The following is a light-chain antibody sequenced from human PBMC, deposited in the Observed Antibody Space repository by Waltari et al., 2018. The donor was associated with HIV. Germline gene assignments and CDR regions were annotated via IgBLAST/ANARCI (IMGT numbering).Light chain of an antibody. CDR3: QQYKDWPPWT. CDR1: QSVSNN. J-gene: IGKJ1*01. CDR2: DAS. Sequence: TVMTQSPGTLSVSPGARATLSCRASQSVSNNLAWYQQKPGEAPRLLIYDASDRATGVPARFSGSGSGTEFTLTISSLQSEDFAVYFCQQYKDWPPWTFGQGTKVEMK. V-gene: IGKV3-15*01.